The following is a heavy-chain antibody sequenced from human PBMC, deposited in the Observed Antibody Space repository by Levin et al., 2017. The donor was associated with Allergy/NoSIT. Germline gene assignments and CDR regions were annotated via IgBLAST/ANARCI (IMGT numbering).Heavy chain of an antibody. D-gene: IGHD2-2*01. V-gene: IGHV1-2*02. CDR2: INANSGGT. CDR3: ARDWEYCSSTSCFQNWFDP. CDR1: GYTFTDYY. Sequence: ASVKVSCKASGYTFTDYYLHWVRQAPGQGLEWMGWINANSGGTNYAQKFQGRVTMTRDTSISTAYMEVSRLRSDDTAVYYCARDWEYCSSTSCFQNWFDPWGQGTLVTVSS. J-gene: IGHJ5*02.